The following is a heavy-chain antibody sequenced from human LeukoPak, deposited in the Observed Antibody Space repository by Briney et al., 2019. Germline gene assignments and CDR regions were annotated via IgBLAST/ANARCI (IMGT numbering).Heavy chain of an antibody. J-gene: IGHJ4*02. V-gene: IGHV3-7*04. CDR1: GFSFRSYW. CDR2: INQDGSDK. D-gene: IGHD3-22*01. Sequence: GGSLRVSCAASGFSFRSYWMIWVRPAPGKGLEWVANINQDGSDKYYVDSVKGRFTISRDNAKNSLYLQMNSLRAEDTAVYYCARDPYDSSWGLCYFDYWGQGNLVTVSS. CDR3: ARDPYDSSWGLCYFDY.